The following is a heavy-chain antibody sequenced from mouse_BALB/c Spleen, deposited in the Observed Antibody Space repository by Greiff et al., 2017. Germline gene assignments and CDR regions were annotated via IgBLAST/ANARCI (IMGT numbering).Heavy chain of an antibody. CDR1: GFTFSDYY. CDR3: ARDRRSYVGYFDV. D-gene: IGHD1-1*01. J-gene: IGHJ1*01. V-gene: IGHV5-4*02. Sequence: EVKLVESGGGLVKPGGSLKLSCAASGFTFSDYYMYWVRQTPEKRLEWVATISDGGSYTYYPDSVKGRFTISRDNAKNNLYLQMSSLKSEDTAMYYCARDRRSYVGYFDVWGAGTTVTVSS. CDR2: ISDGGSYT.